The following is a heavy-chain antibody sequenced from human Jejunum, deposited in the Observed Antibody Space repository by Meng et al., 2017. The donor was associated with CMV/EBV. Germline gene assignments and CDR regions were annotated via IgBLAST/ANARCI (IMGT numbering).Heavy chain of an antibody. J-gene: IGHJ5*02. CDR2: IYYSGST. CDR1: YISSGDYY. V-gene: IGHV4-30-4*08. Sequence: YISSGDYYWSWIRQPPGKGLEWMGFIYYSGSTCYNPSLASRLTISVDTSNNQFSLTLSSVTAADTAVYYCARTQDCSSTSCYTGFDPWGQGTLVTVSS. CDR3: ARTQDCSSTSCYTGFDP. D-gene: IGHD2-2*01.